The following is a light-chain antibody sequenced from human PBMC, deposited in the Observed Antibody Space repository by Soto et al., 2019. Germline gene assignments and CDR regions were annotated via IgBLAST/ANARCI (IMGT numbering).Light chain of an antibody. CDR2: HVT. CDR3: SSYTSSSTFV. Sequence: QSVLTQSASVSGSPGQSITISCTGTSSDVGGHDYVSWYQQHPGKAPTLMIYHVTNRPSGVSSRFSGSKSSNTAFLIISGLQAEDEADYYCSSYTSSSTFVFGTGTKVTVL. CDR1: SSDVGGHDY. V-gene: IGLV2-14*01. J-gene: IGLJ1*01.